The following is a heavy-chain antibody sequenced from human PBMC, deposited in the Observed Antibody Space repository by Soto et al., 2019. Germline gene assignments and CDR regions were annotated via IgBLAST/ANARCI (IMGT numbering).Heavy chain of an antibody. Sequence: GGSLRLSCAASGFTFSSYWMHWVRQAPGKGLVWVSRINSDGSSTSYADSVKGRFTISRDNAKNTLYLQMNSLRAEDTAVYYCARVGYDYVWGSYRPYYFDYWGQGTLVTVSS. CDR3: ARVGYDYVWGSYRPYYFDY. V-gene: IGHV3-74*01. J-gene: IGHJ4*02. D-gene: IGHD3-16*02. CDR1: GFTFSSYW. CDR2: INSDGSST.